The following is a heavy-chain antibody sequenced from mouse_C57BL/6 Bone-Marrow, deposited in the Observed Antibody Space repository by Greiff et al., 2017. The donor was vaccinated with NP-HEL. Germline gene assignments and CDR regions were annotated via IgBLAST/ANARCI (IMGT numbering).Heavy chain of an antibody. J-gene: IGHJ1*03. D-gene: IGHD1-1*01. Sequence: EVQLMESGGGLVQPGGSLSLSCAASGFTFTDYYMSWVRQPPGKALEWLGFIRNKANGYTTEYSASVKGRFTISRDNSQSILYLQMNALRAEDSATYYCARYKSSWYFDVWGKGTTVTVSS. CDR1: GFTFTDYY. CDR2: IRNKANGYTT. CDR3: ARYKSSWYFDV. V-gene: IGHV7-3*01.